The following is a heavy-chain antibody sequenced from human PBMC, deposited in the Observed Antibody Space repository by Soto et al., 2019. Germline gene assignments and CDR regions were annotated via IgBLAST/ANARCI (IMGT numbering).Heavy chain of an antibody. CDR2: ISSGSAFI. D-gene: IGHD1-26*01. J-gene: IGHJ5*02. CDR3: TRDQGGSYDSWFDP. Sequence: EVQVVESGGGLVKPGGSLRLSCNFSFSMYSMDWVRQAPGIGLEWVASISSGSAFIKYADSVKGRFTISRDNAKNSVSLQMSSLRVEDTAMYYCTRDQGGSYDSWFDPWGRGTLVTVSS. V-gene: IGHV3-21*01. CDR1: FSMYS.